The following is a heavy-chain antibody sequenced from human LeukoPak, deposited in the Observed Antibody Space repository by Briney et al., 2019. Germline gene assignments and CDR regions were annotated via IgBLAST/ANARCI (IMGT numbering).Heavy chain of an antibody. V-gene: IGHV3-7*04. Sequence: PGGSLSLSWAASGFTFSSNWMSWVRQAQGKGLEWVANIKQDGSEKYYVDSVKGRFTISRDNAKNSLYLQMNSLRAEDTAVYYCARGDWFDPWGQGTLVTVSS. J-gene: IGHJ5*02. CDR2: IKQDGSEK. CDR3: ARGDWFDP. CDR1: GFTFSSNW.